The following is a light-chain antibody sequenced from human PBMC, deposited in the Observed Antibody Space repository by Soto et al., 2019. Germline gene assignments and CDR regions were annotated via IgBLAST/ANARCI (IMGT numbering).Light chain of an antibody. CDR1: QSVSSN. CDR3: QQYNNWIT. CDR2: GAS. Sequence: EIVMRQSLATVAVSLGERATLSCRSSQSVSSNLAWYQQKPGQAPRLLIYGASTRATGIPARFSGSGSGTEFTLTISSLQSEDFAVYYCQQYNNWITFGQGTRLEIK. V-gene: IGKV3-15*01. J-gene: IGKJ5*01.